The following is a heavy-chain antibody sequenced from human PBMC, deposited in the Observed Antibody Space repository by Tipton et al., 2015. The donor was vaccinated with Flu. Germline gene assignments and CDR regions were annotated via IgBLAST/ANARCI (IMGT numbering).Heavy chain of an antibody. J-gene: IGHJ3*02. D-gene: IGHD3-10*01. CDR2: IYYSGNT. CDR3: SSYYIRAFDI. V-gene: IGHV4-59*01. Sequence: LRLSCTVSGAFINNYYWSWIRQPPGKGLEWIGYIYYSGNTNYNPSLKSRVTMSLDASKSHFSLKLSSVTAADTAMYYCSSYYIRAFDIWGQGTMVTVSS. CDR1: GAFINNYY.